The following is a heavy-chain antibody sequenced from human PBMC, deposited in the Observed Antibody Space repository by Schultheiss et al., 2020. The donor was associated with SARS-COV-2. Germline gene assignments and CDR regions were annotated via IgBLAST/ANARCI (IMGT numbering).Heavy chain of an antibody. V-gene: IGHV4-4*07. J-gene: IGHJ5*02. CDR1: GGSISNYF. CDR2: IFYSGST. D-gene: IGHD2-2*01. CDR3: ARWARYCSSTSCYYEGWFDP. Sequence: SQTLSLTCTVSGGSISNYFWNWIRQPAGKGLEWIGSIFYSGSTNYNPSLKSRVTISVDTSKNQFSLKLSSVTAADTAVYYCARWARYCSSTSCYYEGWFDPWGQGTLVTVSS.